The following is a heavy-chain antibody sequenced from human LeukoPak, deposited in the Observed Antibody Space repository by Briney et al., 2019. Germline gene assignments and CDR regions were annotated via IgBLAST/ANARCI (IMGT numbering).Heavy chain of an antibody. J-gene: IGHJ3*02. D-gene: IGHD4-17*01. CDR2: ISHFGRT. CDR1: GDSFSSHY. V-gene: IGHV4-59*11. Sequence: SETLSLTCAVSGDSFSSHYWTWIRQSPGTGLEWIGYISHFGRTNYNHSLKSRVTISIDTSKNQFSLKLRSVTAADTAVYYCARDLVTVTKGFDIWGQGTMVSVSS. CDR3: ARDLVTVTKGFDI.